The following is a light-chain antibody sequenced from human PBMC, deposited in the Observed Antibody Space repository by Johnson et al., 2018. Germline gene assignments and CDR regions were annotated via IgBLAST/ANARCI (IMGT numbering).Light chain of an antibody. Sequence: QSVLTQPPSVSAAPGQKVTISCSGSSSNIGNNYVSWYQQLPGTAPKLLIYENNKRPSGIPDRFSGSKSGTSATMGITGLQTGDEADYYCGTWDSSLSAVNVFGTVTKVPVL. CDR2: ENN. J-gene: IGLJ1*01. V-gene: IGLV1-51*02. CDR3: GTWDSSLSAVNV. CDR1: SSNIGNNY.